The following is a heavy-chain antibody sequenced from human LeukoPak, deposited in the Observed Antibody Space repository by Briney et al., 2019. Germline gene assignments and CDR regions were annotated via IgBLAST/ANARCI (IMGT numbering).Heavy chain of an antibody. CDR3: ARNVVVVAANWFDP. Sequence: SETLSLTCTVSGGSISSGSYYWSWIRQPAGKRLEWIGRIYTSGSTNYNPSLKSRVTISVDTSKNQFSLKLSSVTAADTAVYYCARNVVVVAANWFDPWGQGTLVTVSS. V-gene: IGHV4-61*02. CDR2: IYTSGST. D-gene: IGHD2-15*01. CDR1: GGSISSGSYY. J-gene: IGHJ5*02.